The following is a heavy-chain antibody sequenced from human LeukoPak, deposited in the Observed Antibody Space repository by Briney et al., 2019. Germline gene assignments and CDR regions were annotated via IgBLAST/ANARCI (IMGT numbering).Heavy chain of an antibody. CDR2: INHSGST. J-gene: IGHJ4*02. V-gene: IGHV4-34*01. Sequence: PSETLSLTCAVYGGSFSGYYWSWIRQPPGKGLEWIVEINHSGSTNYNPSLKSRVTISVDTTKNQFALKLSSVSAADTAVYYCAVRIVGANRDYWGKGTLVTVSS. D-gene: IGHD1-26*01. CDR1: GGSFSGYY. CDR3: AVRIVGANRDY.